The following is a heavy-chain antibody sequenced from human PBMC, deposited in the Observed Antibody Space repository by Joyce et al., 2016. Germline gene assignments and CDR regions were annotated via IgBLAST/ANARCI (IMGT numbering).Heavy chain of an antibody. D-gene: IGHD5-12*01. CDR2: MNPSSGHT. CDR3: ASSYDPFGSFDI. J-gene: IGHJ3*02. Sequence: QVQLVQSGAEVRKPGASVTVSCKASGYTFSSYDSNWVRQATGQGLEWMGWMNPSSGHTGYAQKFQGRVTMTGNTSISTTYMELSSLRSEDTAVYYCASSYDPFGSFDIWGQGTMVTVSS. V-gene: IGHV1-8*01. CDR1: GYTFSSYD.